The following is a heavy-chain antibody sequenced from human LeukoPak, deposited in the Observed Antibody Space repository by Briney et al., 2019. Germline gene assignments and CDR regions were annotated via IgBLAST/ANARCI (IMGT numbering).Heavy chain of an antibody. V-gene: IGHV1-69*05. CDR1: GGTFSSYA. D-gene: IGHD3-3*01. CDR3: ARGYDFWSGYQH. Sequence: VKVSCKASGGTFSSYAINWVRQAPGQGLEWMGRIFPIFRTANYAQKFQGRVTVTTDESTSTAYMELSSLRPEDTAMYYCARGYDFWSGYQHWGQGTLVTVSS. J-gene: IGHJ4*02. CDR2: IFPIFRTA.